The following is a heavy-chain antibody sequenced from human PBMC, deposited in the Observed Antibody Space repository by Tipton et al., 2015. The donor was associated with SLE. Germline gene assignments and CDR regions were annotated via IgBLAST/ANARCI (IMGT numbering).Heavy chain of an antibody. D-gene: IGHD6-6*01. CDR1: GGSISSHY. J-gene: IGHJ5*02. CDR3: ARGGASSKWLDP. V-gene: IGHV4-59*11. Sequence: TLSLTCTVSGGSISSHYWSWIRQAPGKGLEWIGYISNSETTNYNPSLKRRVTISVDTSKNQFSLKLTSVTAADTAVYYCARGGASSKWLDPWGQGILVTVSS. CDR2: ISNSETT.